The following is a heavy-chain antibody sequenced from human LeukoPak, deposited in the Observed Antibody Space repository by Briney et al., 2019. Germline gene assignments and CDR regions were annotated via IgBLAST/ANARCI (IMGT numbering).Heavy chain of an antibody. CDR1: GYTFTGYY. Sequence: ASVKVSCKASGYTFTGYYMHWVRQAPGQGLEWMGWINPNSGGTNYAQKFQGRVTMTRDTSISTAYMELSRLRSDDTAVYYCARSRTVLLWFGEYTTQPVDYWGQGTLVTVYS. D-gene: IGHD3-10*01. V-gene: IGHV1-2*02. CDR2: INPNSGGT. CDR3: ARSRTVLLWFGEYTTQPVDY. J-gene: IGHJ4*02.